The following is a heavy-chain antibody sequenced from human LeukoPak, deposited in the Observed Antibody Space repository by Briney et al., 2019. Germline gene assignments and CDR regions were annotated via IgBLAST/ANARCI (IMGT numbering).Heavy chain of an antibody. J-gene: IGHJ3*02. V-gene: IGHV1-69*13. Sequence: EASVKVSCKASGGTFSSYAISWVRQAPGQGLEWMGGIIPIFGTANYAQKFQGRVTITADESTSTAYMELSSLRSDDTAVYYCARDFRIVGDDAFDIWGQGTMVTVSS. D-gene: IGHD1-26*01. CDR2: IIPIFGTA. CDR1: GGTFSSYA. CDR3: ARDFRIVGDDAFDI.